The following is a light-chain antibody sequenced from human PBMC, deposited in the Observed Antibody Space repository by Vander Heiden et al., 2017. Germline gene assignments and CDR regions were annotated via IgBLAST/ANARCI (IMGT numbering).Light chain of an antibody. Sequence: DMVLPQSPGTLSLSPGESATLSCRASQTVYGNYLAWYQQRPGQAPMLLIYTTSNRATGVPDRFSGSGSGTDFTLTISRLEPEDFAVYYCQHYGSASVTFGQGTKLEIK. V-gene: IGKV3-20*01. J-gene: IGKJ2*01. CDR3: QHYGSASVT. CDR2: TTS. CDR1: QTVYGNY.